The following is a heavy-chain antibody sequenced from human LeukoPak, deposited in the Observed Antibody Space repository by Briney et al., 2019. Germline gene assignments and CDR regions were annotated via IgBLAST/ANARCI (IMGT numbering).Heavy chain of an antibody. J-gene: IGHJ4*02. CDR3: ATEGFYF. CDR2: ISRSGDIT. V-gene: IGHV3-23*01. CDR1: GAAFSKYG. Sequence: GGSLRLSCAASGAAFSKYGMKWVRQAAGAGLEYISGISRSGDITHYADSVKGRFTISRDNVENTLYLQMNSLRAEDTALYYCATEGFYFWGPGTQVTVSS.